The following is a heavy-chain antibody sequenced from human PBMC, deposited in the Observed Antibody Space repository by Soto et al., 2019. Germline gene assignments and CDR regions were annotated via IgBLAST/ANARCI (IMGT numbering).Heavy chain of an antibody. V-gene: IGHV3-33*01. Sequence: GGSLRLSCAASGFTFSSYGMHWVRQAPGKGLEWVAVIWYDGSNKYYADSVKGRFTISRDNSKNTLYLQMNSLRAEDTAGSYCARALMRSDSRSWYPNYFDYWGQGTLVTVSS. CDR3: ARALMRSDSRSWYPNYFDY. CDR2: IWYDGSNK. D-gene: IGHD6-13*01. CDR1: GFTFSSYG. J-gene: IGHJ4*02.